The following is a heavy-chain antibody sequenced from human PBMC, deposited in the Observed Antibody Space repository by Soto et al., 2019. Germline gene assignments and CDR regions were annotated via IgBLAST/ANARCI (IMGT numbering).Heavy chain of an antibody. CDR3: ARPRVGAIFDY. CDR1: GYSLNNHY. CDR2: IYDSGST. D-gene: IGHD1-26*01. Sequence: SETLSLTCSVSGYSLNNHYLSWIRQPPGKGLEWIGNIYDSGSTNYNPSLKSRVTISVDTSKNQFSLKLSSVTAADTAVYYCARPRVGAIFDYWGQGTLVTVSS. V-gene: IGHV4-59*11. J-gene: IGHJ4*02.